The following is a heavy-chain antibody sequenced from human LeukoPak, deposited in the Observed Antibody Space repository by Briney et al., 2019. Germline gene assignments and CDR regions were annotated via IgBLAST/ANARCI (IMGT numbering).Heavy chain of an antibody. Sequence: GGSLRLSCVAAGLPFNTCGFHWVRQAPGKGLDWVTFIRYDGSKTYYADSVKGRFTVSRDNSKNTLYLQMNNLRSEDTAKYHCATLTGVWGARPAEKPVDVWGQGTMITVS. V-gene: IGHV3-30*02. CDR1: GLPFNTCG. CDR3: ATLTGVWGARPAEKPVDV. D-gene: IGHD7-27*01. CDR2: IRYDGSKT. J-gene: IGHJ3*01.